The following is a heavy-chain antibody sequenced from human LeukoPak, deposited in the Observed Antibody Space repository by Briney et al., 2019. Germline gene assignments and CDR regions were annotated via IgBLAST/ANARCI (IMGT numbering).Heavy chain of an antibody. D-gene: IGHD7-27*01. J-gene: IGHJ3*02. V-gene: IGHV1-69*01. CDR3: ARELGKSPPAPLDAFDI. CDR1: GGTFSSYA. Sequence: SVKVSCKASGGTFSSYAISWVRQAPGQGLEWMGGIIPIFGTANYAQKFQGRVTITADESTSTAYMELSSLRSEDTAVYYCARELGKSPPAPLDAFDIWGQGTMVTVSS. CDR2: IIPIFGTA.